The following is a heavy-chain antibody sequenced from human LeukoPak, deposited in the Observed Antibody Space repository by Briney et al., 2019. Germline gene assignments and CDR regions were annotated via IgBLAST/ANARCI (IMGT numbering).Heavy chain of an antibody. D-gene: IGHD3-10*01. J-gene: IGHJ6*02. V-gene: IGHV3-30*04. CDR3: AREMGRGVIVPQKEGMDV. CDR2: MSYDGNNK. Sequence: GGSLRLSCAASGFTFSSYVMHWVRRAPGTGLKWVAVMSYDGNNKQYADSVKGRFTISRDNSKNTVYLQMNSLRVEDTAVYYCAREMGRGVIVPQKEGMDVWGQGTTVTVSS. CDR1: GFTFSSYV.